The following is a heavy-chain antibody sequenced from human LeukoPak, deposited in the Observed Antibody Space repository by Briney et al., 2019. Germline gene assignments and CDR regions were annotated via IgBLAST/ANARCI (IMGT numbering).Heavy chain of an antibody. CDR3: AREPHSYYDFWSGFTNRGAYFDY. V-gene: IGHV3-33*01. D-gene: IGHD3-3*01. CDR1: GFTFSSYG. J-gene: IGHJ4*02. Sequence: PGGSLRLSCAASGFTFSSYGMHWVRQAPGKGLEWVAVIWYDGSNKYCADSVKGRFTISRDNSKNTLYLQMNSLRAEDTAVYYCAREPHSYYDFWSGFTNRGAYFDYWGQGTLVTVSS. CDR2: IWYDGSNK.